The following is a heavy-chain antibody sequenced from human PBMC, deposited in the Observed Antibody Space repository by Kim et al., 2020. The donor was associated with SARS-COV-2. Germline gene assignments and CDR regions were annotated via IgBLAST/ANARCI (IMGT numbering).Heavy chain of an antibody. D-gene: IGHD2-15*01. V-gene: IGHV3-23*01. Sequence: GRFTISRDNSKNTLYLQMNSLRAEDTAVYYCAKDHVVVVAATPFTEYFQHWGQGTLVTVSS. J-gene: IGHJ1*01. CDR3: AKDHVVVVAATPFTEYFQH.